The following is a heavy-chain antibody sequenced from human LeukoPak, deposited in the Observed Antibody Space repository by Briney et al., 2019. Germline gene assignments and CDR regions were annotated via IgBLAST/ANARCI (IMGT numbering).Heavy chain of an antibody. J-gene: IGHJ4*02. CDR1: GGSISSDY. CDR3: ARAYGHHVWKPSFDY. Sequence: SETLSLTCTVSGGSISSDYWSWIRQPAGKGLEWIGRIYTTGSTNYSPSLKSRVTMSVDTSKNQFSLKLRSVSAADTAVYYCARAYGHHVWKPSFDYWGQGTLVTVSS. V-gene: IGHV4-4*07. D-gene: IGHD3-16*01. CDR2: IYTTGST.